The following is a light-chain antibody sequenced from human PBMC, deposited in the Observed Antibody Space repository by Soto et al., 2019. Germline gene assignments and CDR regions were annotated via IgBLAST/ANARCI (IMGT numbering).Light chain of an antibody. V-gene: IGLV2-14*03. CDR3: SSYTSSSTVV. J-gene: IGLJ2*01. CDR1: SSDVGGYNS. CDR2: DVS. Sequence: QSALTQPASVSGSPGQSITISCTGTSSDVGGYNSVSWYQQHPGKAPKPMIYDVSNRPSGVSNRFSGSKSVNTASLTISGLQAEDEADYYCSSYTSSSTVVFGGGTQLTVL.